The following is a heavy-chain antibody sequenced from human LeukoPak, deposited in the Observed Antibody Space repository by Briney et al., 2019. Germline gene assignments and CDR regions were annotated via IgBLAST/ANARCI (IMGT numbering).Heavy chain of an antibody. J-gene: IGHJ4*02. V-gene: IGHV1-24*01. CDR1: GYTLTELS. CDR3: ATVATYYYDSSGYFDY. CDR2: FDPEDGET. D-gene: IGHD3-22*01. Sequence: AASVKVSCKVSGYTLTELSMHWVRQAPGKGLEWVGGFDPEDGETIYAQKFQGRVTMTEDTSTDTAYTELSSLRSEDTAVYYCATVATYYYDSSGYFDYWGQGTLVTVSS.